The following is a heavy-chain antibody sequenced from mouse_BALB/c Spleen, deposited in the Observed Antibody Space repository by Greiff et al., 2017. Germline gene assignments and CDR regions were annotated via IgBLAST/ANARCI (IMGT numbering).Heavy chain of an antibody. CDR1: GYTFTSYW. CDR3: APIYYGNYGNAMDY. V-gene: IGHV1S81*02. J-gene: IGHJ4*01. Sequence: QVQLQQSGAELVKPGASVKLSCKASGYTFTSYWMHWVKQRPGQGLEWIGEINPSNGRTNYNEKFKSKATLTVDKSSSTAYMQLSSLTSEDSAVYYCAPIYYGNYGNAMDYWGQGTSVTVSS. D-gene: IGHD2-1*01. CDR2: INPSNGRT.